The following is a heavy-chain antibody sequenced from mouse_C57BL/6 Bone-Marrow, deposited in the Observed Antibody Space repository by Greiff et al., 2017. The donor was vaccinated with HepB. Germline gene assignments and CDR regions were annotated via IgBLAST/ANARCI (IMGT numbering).Heavy chain of an antibody. CDR3: TRKEGTDWYFDV. J-gene: IGHJ1*03. V-gene: IGHV1-5*01. CDR1: GYTFTSYW. Sequence: EVQLQQSGTVLARPGASVKMSCKTSGYTFTSYWMHWVKQRPGQGLEWIGAIYPGNSDTSYNQKFKGKAKLTAVTSASTAYMELSSLTNEDSAVYYCTRKEGTDWYFDVWGTGTTVTVSS. CDR2: IYPGNSDT. D-gene: IGHD4-1*01.